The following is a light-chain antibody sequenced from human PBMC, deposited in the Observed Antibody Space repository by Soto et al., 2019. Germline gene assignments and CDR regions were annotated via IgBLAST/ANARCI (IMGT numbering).Light chain of an antibody. CDR2: GAS. V-gene: IGKV3-15*01. CDR3: QQYNNWPPWT. J-gene: IGKJ1*01. CDR1: QSVSSN. Sequence: EIVMTQSPATLSVSPGERATLSCRASQSVSSNLAWYQQKPGQAPRLLIYGASTRATGIPARFSVSGSGTEFTLTISSLQSEDFAVYYLQQYNNWPPWTFGQGTQVQMK.